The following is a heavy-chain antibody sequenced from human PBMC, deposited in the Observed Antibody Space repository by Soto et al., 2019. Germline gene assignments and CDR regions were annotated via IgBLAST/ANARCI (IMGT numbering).Heavy chain of an antibody. J-gene: IGHJ4*02. CDR2: IYHSGNT. CDR1: GYSISSGYY. Sequence: SETLSLTCVVSGYSISSGYYWSWIRQPPGKGLEWIASIYHSGNTHYNPSLQSRVTISVDTSKNQFSLKVRSVTAADTAVHYCARMYSSSSLSFDYWGQGILVTVSS. D-gene: IGHD6-6*01. V-gene: IGHV4-38-2*01. CDR3: ARMYSSSSLSFDY.